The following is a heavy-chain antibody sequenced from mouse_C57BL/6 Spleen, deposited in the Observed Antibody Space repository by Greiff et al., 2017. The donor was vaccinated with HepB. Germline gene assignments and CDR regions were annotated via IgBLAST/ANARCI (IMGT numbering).Heavy chain of an antibody. Sequence: VQLKESGPELVKPGDSVKISCKASGYSFTGYFMNWVMQSHGKSLEWIGRINPYNGDTFYNQKFKGKATLTVDKSSSTAHMELRSLTSEDSAVYYCARPTMVTTEAWFAYWGQGTLVTVSA. CDR1: GYSFTGYF. CDR2: INPYNGDT. D-gene: IGHD2-9*01. CDR3: ARPTMVTTEAWFAY. V-gene: IGHV1-20*01. J-gene: IGHJ3*01.